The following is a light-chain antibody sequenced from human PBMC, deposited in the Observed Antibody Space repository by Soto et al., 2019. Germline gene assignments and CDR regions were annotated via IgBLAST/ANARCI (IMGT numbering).Light chain of an antibody. CDR2: VNSDGSH. CDR1: SGHSTYA. J-gene: IGLJ2*01. Sequence: QSVLTQSPSASASLGASVKLTCTLSSGHSTYAIAWHQQQPEKGPRYLMKVNSDGSHSRGDGIPDRFSGSSSGAERHLTISSLQSEDEADYYCQTWGTAIHDVVFGGGTKLTVL. CDR3: QTWGTAIHDVV. V-gene: IGLV4-69*01.